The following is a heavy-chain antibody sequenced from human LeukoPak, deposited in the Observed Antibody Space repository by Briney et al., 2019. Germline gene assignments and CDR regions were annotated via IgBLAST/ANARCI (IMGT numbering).Heavy chain of an antibody. J-gene: IGHJ4*02. CDR1: GFTFDDYG. CDR3: ARDRISGSHFDY. CDR2: INWSGGST. V-gene: IGHV3-20*04. Sequence: GGSLRLSCAASGFTFDDYGMSWVRQAPGKGLEWVSGINWSGGSTGYADSVKGRFTISRDNAKNSLYLQMNSLRAEDTALYYCARDRISGSHFDYWGQGTLVTVSS. D-gene: IGHD1-26*01.